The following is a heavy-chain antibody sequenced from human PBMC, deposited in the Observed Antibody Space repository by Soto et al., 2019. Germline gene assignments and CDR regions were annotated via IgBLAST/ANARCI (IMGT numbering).Heavy chain of an antibody. CDR2: IDWDDDK. CDR1: GFSLSTSVMC. J-gene: IGHJ5*02. V-gene: IGHV2-70*01. Sequence: GPTLVIPTHTLTLTCTFSGFSLSTSVMCVSWIRQPPGKALEWLALIDWDDDKYYSTSLKTRLTISKDTSKNQVVLTMTNMDPADTATYYCERTPHPVASGYDPAGWFDPWGQGTLVTVSS. D-gene: IGHD5-12*01. CDR3: ERTPHPVASGYDPAGWFDP.